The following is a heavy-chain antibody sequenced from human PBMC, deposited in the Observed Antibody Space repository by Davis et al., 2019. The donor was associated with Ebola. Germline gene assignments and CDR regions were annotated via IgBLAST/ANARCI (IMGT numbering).Heavy chain of an antibody. V-gene: IGHV1-8*01. CDR3: ARPPPGELFLDYYYGMDV. D-gene: IGHD3-10*01. CDR2: MNPNSGNT. J-gene: IGHJ6*04. CDR1: GYTFTSYD. Sequence: ASVKVSCKASGYTFTSYDINWVRQATGQGLEWMGWMNPNSGNTGYAQKFQGRVTITRDTSASTAYMELSSLRSEDTAVYYCARPPPGELFLDYYYGMDVWGKGTTVTVSS.